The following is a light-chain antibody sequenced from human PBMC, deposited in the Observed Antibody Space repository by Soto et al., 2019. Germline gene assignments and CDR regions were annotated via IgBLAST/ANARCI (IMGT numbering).Light chain of an antibody. CDR2: AAS. Sequence: DIQMTQSPSSLSASVGDRVTITCRASQSISSYLNWYQQKPGKAPNLLIYAASSLQSGVPSRFSGSGSWTDFTLTISTLQPEDFATYYCQQSYSTLLTFGGGTKVEIK. CDR3: QQSYSTLLT. V-gene: IGKV1-39*01. J-gene: IGKJ4*01. CDR1: QSISSY.